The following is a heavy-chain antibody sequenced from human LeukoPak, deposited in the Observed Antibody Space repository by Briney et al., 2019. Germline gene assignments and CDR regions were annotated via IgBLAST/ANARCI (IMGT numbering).Heavy chain of an antibody. CDR3: ATYGGNTAEYFQH. J-gene: IGHJ1*01. D-gene: IGHD4-23*01. CDR1: GGIYRITA. Sequence: SVKVSCKVSGGIYRITAITWVRQAPGQGLEWMGGIIPMSTTANYAQKFQGRVTITRDDSTSTAYMEVSSLRSEDTALYYSATYGGNTAEYFQHWGQGTLVTVSS. V-gene: IGHV1-69*05. CDR2: IIPMSTTA.